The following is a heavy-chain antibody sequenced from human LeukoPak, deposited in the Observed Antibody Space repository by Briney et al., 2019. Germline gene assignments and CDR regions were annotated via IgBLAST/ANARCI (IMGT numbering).Heavy chain of an antibody. CDR3: ARVTGYMIEDYFDY. Sequence: SETLSLTCTVSGGSISSSSHYWGWIRQPPGKGLEWIGTIYYSGTTYYNPSLKSRVTISVDTSKNHFSLKLSSVTAADTAVYYCARVTGYMIEDYFDYWGQGTLVTVSS. CDR2: IYYSGTT. J-gene: IGHJ4*02. D-gene: IGHD3-22*01. CDR1: GGSISSSSHY. V-gene: IGHV4-39*02.